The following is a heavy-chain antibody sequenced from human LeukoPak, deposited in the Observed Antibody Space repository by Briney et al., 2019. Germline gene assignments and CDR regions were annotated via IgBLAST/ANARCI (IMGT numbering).Heavy chain of an antibody. J-gene: IGHJ4*02. V-gene: IGHV3-11*01. CDR1: GFSFSDYH. Sequence: NPGGSLRLSCAASGFSFSDYHMNWIRQASGKGLEWISYMSPGGGNIYFADSVKGRFTLSRDNAKHSLDLQMNSLTAEDTAVYYCSSGRDIAVAGPGGYFDYWAREPWSPSPQ. D-gene: IGHD6-19*01. CDR3: SSGRDIAVAGPGGYFDY. CDR2: MSPGGGNI.